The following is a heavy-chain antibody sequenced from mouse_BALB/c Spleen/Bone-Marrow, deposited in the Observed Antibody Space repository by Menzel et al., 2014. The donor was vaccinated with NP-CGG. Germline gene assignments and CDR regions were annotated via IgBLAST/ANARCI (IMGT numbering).Heavy chain of an antibody. CDR3: ATDRYDEDYAMDY. D-gene: IGHD2-14*01. CDR2: INPYNGAT. V-gene: IGHV1-26*01. CDR1: GYSFTDYY. Sequence: VQLQQSGPELVKPGASVKISCKASGYSFTDYYMHWVKPSHVKSLEWIGRINPYNGATSYNQNFKDKASLTVDKSSTTAYMELHSLTAEDSAVYYRATDRYDEDYAMDYWGQGTSVTVSS. J-gene: IGHJ4*01.